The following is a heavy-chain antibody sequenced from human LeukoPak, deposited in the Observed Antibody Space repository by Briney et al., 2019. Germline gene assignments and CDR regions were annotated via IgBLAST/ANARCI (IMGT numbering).Heavy chain of an antibody. CDR2: INHSGST. J-gene: IGHJ4*02. D-gene: IGHD3-22*01. CDR3: ARYQDSSGDYLFDY. V-gene: IGHV4-34*01. Sequence: PSETLSLTCAVYGGSFSGYYWSWIRQPPGKGLEWIGEINHSGSTNYNPSLKSRVTISVDTSKNQFSLKLSSVTAADTAVYYCARYQDSSGDYLFDYWGQGTLVTVSS. CDR1: GGSFSGYY.